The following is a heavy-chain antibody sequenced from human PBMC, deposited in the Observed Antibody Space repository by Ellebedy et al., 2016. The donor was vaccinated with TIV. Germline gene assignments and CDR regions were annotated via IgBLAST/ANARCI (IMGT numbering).Heavy chain of an antibody. CDR1: GFTFSSYW. CDR2: IHYTGST. CDR3: ARVGLGYYDTANFDY. D-gene: IGHD3-22*01. J-gene: IGHJ4*02. Sequence: MPGGSLRLSCAASGFTFSSYWMSWIRQPPGKGLEWIGYIHYTGSTYYNPSLRSRVIRSVDKSKNQFSLKLNSVTAADTAVYYCARVGLGYYDTANFDYWGQGTLVTVSS. V-gene: IGHV4-59*06.